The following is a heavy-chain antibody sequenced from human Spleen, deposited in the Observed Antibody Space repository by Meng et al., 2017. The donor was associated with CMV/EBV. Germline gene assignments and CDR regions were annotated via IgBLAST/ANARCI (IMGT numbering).Heavy chain of an antibody. CDR3: AKSRDGYNHGLDF. D-gene: IGHD5-24*01. Sequence: GGPLRLSCVASGFTLSSYGMHWVRQAPGKGLEWVAVIFFDGSAEFYANSVKGRFTISRDKSKNTLYLQMTSLTAADTGVYYCAKSRDGYNHGLDFRGQGILVTVSS. CDR1: GFTLSSYG. CDR2: IFFDGSAE. V-gene: IGHV3-33*03. J-gene: IGHJ4*02.